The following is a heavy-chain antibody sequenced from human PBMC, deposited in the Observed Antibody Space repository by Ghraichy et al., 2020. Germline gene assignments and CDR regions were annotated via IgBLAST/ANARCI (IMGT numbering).Heavy chain of an antibody. D-gene: IGHD1-26*01. CDR2: IHYSGST. CDR1: SGSISSDAYY. J-gene: IGHJ6*02. V-gene: IGHV4-39*02. CDR3: ARDRGVRSYYREGNNSYHGMDV. Sequence: SETLSLTCTVSSGSISSDAYYWGWIRQPPGKGLEWIGSIHYSGSTYYNPSLKSRVTISVDTSKNLFSLKLPSVTAADTAVYYCARDRGVRSYYREGNNSYHGMDVWGQRTTVAVSS.